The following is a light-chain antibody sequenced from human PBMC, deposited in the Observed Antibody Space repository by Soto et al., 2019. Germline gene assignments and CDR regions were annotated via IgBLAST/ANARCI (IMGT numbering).Light chain of an antibody. V-gene: IGKV3-20*01. J-gene: IGKJ1*01. CDR3: QHYSSQT. CDR1: QALNTR. CDR2: GAS. Sequence: EIVLTQSPATLSAFPGDRVTLSCRASQALNTRLAWYQHKPGQAPRLLIYGASSRATGIPDRFSGSGSGTDFTLTISRLEPEDSAVYFCQHYSSQTFGQGTKVDIK.